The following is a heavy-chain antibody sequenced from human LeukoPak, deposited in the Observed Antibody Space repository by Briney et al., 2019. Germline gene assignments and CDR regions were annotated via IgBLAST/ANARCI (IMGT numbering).Heavy chain of an antibody. J-gene: IGHJ6*03. CDR2: INPNSGGT. Sequence: ASVKVSCKASGYTFTGYYMHWVRQAPGQGLEWMGWINPNSGGTNYAQKFQGRVTITRNTSISTAYMELSSLRSEDTAVYYCARAKVGGSYSPDYYYYYMDVWGKGTTVTVSS. D-gene: IGHD3-10*01. V-gene: IGHV1-2*02. CDR1: GYTFTGYY. CDR3: ARAKVGGSYSPDYYYYYMDV.